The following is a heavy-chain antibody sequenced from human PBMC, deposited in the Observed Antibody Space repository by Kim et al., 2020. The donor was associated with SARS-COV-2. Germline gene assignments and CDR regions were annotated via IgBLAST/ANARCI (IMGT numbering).Heavy chain of an antibody. V-gene: IGHV4-34*01. D-gene: IGHD6-13*01. CDR3: ARGGQPRIAAPGGYYYYGMDV. Sequence: SETLSLTCAVYGGSFSGYYWSWIRQPPGKGLEWIGEINHSGSTNYNPSLKSRVTISVDTSKNQFSLKLSSVTAADTAVYYCARGGQPRIAAPGGYYYYGMDVWGQGTTVTVSS. CDR1: GGSFSGYY. CDR2: INHSGST. J-gene: IGHJ6*02.